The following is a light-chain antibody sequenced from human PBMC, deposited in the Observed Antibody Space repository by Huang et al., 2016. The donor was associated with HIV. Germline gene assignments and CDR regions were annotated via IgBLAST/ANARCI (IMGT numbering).Light chain of an antibody. CDR3: QQYNNWPRV. V-gene: IGKV3-15*01. CDR2: GAS. CDR1: QSVSSN. Sequence: EIVMTQSPATLSVSPGERATLSCRASQSVSSNLAWYQQKPGQAPRPLISGASTRATGIPARCSGSGSGTEFTLTISSLQSEDFAVYYCQQYNNWPRVFGQGTKVEIK. J-gene: IGKJ1*01.